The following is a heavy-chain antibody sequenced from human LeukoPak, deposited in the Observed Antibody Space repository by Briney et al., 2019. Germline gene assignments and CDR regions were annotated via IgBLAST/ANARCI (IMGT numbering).Heavy chain of an antibody. CDR1: GGTFSSYA. CDR2: IIPILGIA. CDR3: ARDGYVDYYYYGMDV. J-gene: IGHJ6*02. D-gene: IGHD5-18*01. V-gene: IGHV1-69*04. Sequence: GSSVKVSCKASGGTFSSYAISWVRQAPGQGLEWMGRIIPILGIANYAQKFQGRVTITADKSTSTAYMELSSLRSEDTAVYYCARDGYVDYYYYGMDVWGQGTTVTVSS.